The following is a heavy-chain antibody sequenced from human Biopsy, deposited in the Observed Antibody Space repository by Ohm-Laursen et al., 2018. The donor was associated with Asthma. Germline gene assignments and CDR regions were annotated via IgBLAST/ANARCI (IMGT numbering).Heavy chain of an antibody. CDR3: ARQSGQDYGDSSGFDI. CDR2: VSSDGHNK. D-gene: IGHD3-22*01. J-gene: IGHJ3*02. CDR1: GFVLSQCG. Sequence: SLRLSCSASGFVLSQCGWHWVRQGPGKGLEWVALVSSDGHNKYYEDSVKGRFTITRDNSRNRLYLQMNRLTVEYSAVYFCARQSGQDYGDSSGFDIWGQGTKVAVSS. V-gene: IGHV3-30*03.